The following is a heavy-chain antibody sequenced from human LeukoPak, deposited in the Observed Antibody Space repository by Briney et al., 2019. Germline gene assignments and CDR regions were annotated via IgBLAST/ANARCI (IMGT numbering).Heavy chain of an antibody. J-gene: IGHJ4*02. V-gene: IGHV4-59*08. CDR2: IYYSGST. Sequence: SETLSLTCTVSGGSISSYYWSWIRQPPGKGLEWIGYIYYSGSTNYNPSLKSRVTISVDTSKNQFSLKLSSVTAADTAVYYCARQYSSDWYYFDYWSQGTLVTVSS. CDR1: GGSISSYY. D-gene: IGHD6-19*01. CDR3: ARQYSSDWYYFDY.